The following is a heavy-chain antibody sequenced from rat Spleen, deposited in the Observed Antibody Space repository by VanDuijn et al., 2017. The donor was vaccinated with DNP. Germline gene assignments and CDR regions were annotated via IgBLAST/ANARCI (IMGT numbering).Heavy chain of an antibody. D-gene: IGHD1-6*01. Sequence: EVQLVETGGGLVQPGRSLKLSCVASGFTFSSYWMYWIRQAPGKGLEWVASISTGGGNTYYRDSVKGRFTISRNNAKSTLYLQMDSLRSEDTATYYCARQRVYTTDYSYYFDYWGQGAMVTVSS. CDR2: ISTGGGNT. CDR3: ARQRVYTTDYSYYFDY. V-gene: IGHV5-58*01. CDR1: GFTFSSYW. J-gene: IGHJ2*01.